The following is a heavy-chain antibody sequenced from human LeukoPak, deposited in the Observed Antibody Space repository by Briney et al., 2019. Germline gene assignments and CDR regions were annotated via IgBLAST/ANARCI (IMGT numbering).Heavy chain of an antibody. D-gene: IGHD3-10*01. Sequence: PGGSLRLSCAASGFTFSSYWMSWVRQAPGKGLEWVANIKQDGSEKYYVDSVKGRFTISRDNAKNSLYLQMNSLRAEDTAVYYCARDGQRYYYGSGSRGYYYYYMDVWGKGTTVTVSS. V-gene: IGHV3-7*01. CDR2: IKQDGSEK. J-gene: IGHJ6*03. CDR1: GFTFSSYW. CDR3: ARDGQRYYYGSGSRGYYYYYMDV.